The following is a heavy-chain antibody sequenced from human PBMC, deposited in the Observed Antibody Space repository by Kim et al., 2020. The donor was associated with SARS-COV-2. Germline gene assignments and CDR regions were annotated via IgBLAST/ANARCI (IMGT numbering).Heavy chain of an antibody. CDR2: MFYSGDT. CDR1: GGSIRSSY. V-gene: IGHV4-59*01. CDR3: ARVGSGNRPNWYFDL. D-gene: IGHD3-3*01. Sequence: SETLSLICTVSGGSIRSSYWSWIRQPPGRGPEWIGYMFYSGDTKVNPSLKSRVTISVDTSKNQFSLRLNSVTAADTAVYFCARVGSGNRPNWYFDLWGRG. J-gene: IGHJ2*01.